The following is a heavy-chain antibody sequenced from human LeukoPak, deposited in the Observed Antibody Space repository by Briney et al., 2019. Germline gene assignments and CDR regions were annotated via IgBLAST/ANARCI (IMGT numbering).Heavy chain of an antibody. V-gene: IGHV4-34*01. CDR1: GGSFSGYY. J-gene: IGHJ6*02. Sequence: PSETLSLTCAVYGGSFSGYYWSWIRQPPGKGLEWIGEINHSGSTNYNPSLKSRVTISVDTSKNQFSLKLSSVTAADTAVYYYAKYRTSRRYYYGMDVWGQGTTVTVSS. CDR2: INHSGST. CDR3: AKYRTSRRYYYGMDV. D-gene: IGHD6-6*01.